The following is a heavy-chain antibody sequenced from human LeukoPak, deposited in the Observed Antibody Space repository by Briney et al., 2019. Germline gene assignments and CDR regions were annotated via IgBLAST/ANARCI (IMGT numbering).Heavy chain of an antibody. CDR3: ARHSWGSYSLSYYYYMDV. D-gene: IGHD1-26*01. CDR2: INHSGST. J-gene: IGHJ6*03. CDR1: GGSFSGYY. Sequence: PSETLSLTCAVYGGSFSGYYWSWIRQPPGKGLEWIGEINHSGSTNYNPSLKSRLTISVDTSKNQFSLKLSSVTAADTAVYYCARHSWGSYSLSYYYYMDVWGKGTTVTVSS. V-gene: IGHV4-34*01.